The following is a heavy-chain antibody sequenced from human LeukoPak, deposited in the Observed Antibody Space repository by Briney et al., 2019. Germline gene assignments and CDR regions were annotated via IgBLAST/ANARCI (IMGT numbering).Heavy chain of an antibody. V-gene: IGHV4-59*01. CDR3: ARGMVNTYCYYYMDV. CDR2: IYYSGIT. CDR1: GDSMSNYY. J-gene: IGHJ6*03. D-gene: IGHD2-8*01. Sequence: SETLSLTRTVSGDSMSNYYWSWIRQPPGKGLEWIGYIYYSGITNYNPSLKSRVTISVDTSRNQFSLKLTSVTGADTALYHCARGMVNTYCYYYMDVWGKGASVTVSS.